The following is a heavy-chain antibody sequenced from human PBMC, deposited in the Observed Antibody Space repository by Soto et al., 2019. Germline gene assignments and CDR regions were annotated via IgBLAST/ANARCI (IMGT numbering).Heavy chain of an antibody. V-gene: IGHV1-69*05. J-gene: IGHJ4*02. CDR2: IIPIFGTT. D-gene: IGHD3-3*01. CDR3: ARGHIMVEYYDFWSLLSPFDY. Sequence: SVKVSCKASRGTFSTSDIRWVRQAPGQGLEWMGGIIPIFGTTNYAQKFQGRVTITTDKSTSTAYMELSSRRSEGTAGYYCARGHIMVEYYDFWSLLSPFDYWGQGTLVTVSS. CDR1: RGTFSTSD.